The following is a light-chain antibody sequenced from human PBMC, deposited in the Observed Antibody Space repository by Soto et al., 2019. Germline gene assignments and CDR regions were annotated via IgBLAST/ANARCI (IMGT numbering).Light chain of an antibody. V-gene: IGKV1-5*01. CDR3: QQYNSFSRT. CDR1: QSISNW. CDR2: DAS. Sequence: IQMTKSPSTLSASVGARVSITCRASQSISNWLAWYQQKPGKAPKLLIYDASSLESGVPSRFSGSRSGTEFTLTISSLQPADFATYYCQQYNSFSRTFGQGTKVDIK. J-gene: IGKJ1*01.